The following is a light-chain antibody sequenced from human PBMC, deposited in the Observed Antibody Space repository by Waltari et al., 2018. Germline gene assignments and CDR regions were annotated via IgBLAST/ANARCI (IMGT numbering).Light chain of an antibody. CDR3: HSRDASGVGGS. J-gene: IGLJ2*01. CDR2: GKN. CDR1: SLRGYY. Sequence: SSELTQDPAVSVAMGQTVRITCQGNSLRGYYPSWYQQRPGQAPILVIYGKNSRPSGVPDRFSGSSSDNTASLTITGAQAEDEATYYCHSRDASGVGGSFGGGTKLTVL. V-gene: IGLV3-19*01.